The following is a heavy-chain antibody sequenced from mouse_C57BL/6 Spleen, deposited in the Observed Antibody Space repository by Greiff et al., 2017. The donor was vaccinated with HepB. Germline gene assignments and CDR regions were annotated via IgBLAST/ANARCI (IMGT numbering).Heavy chain of an antibody. J-gene: IGHJ1*03. CDR1: GFTFTDYY. CDR3: ARLPGSRYFDV. CDR2: IRNKANGYTT. V-gene: IGHV7-3*01. Sequence: EVQLVESGGGLVQPGGSLSLSCAASGFTFTDYYMSWVRQPPGKALEWLGFIRNKANGYTTEYSASVKGRFTISRDNSQSILYLQLNAVRAEDSATYYCARLPGSRYFDVWGTGTTVTVSS. D-gene: IGHD1-1*01.